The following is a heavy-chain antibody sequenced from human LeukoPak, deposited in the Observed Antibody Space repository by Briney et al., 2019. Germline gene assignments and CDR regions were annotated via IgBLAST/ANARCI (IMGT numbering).Heavy chain of an antibody. Sequence: GGSLRLSCAASGFTFSSYGMSWVRQAPGKGLEWVSAISGSGGSTYYADSVKGRFTISRDNAKNSLYLQMNSLRAEDTALYHCAKDPSGYSYGLDFDYWGQGTLVTVSS. D-gene: IGHD5-18*01. V-gene: IGHV3-23*01. CDR1: GFTFSSYG. J-gene: IGHJ4*02. CDR3: AKDPSGYSYGLDFDY. CDR2: ISGSGGST.